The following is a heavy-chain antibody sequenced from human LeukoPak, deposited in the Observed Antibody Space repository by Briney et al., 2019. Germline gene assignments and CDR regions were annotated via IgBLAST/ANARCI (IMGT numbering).Heavy chain of an antibody. CDR3: ARHSDSWRYFDY. CDR2: IHYSWNP. Sequence: PAETLTLTCTVSGGFISRYYWSWLRQPPEGGREWIGYIHYSWNPNYNPSLKGRVIMSVDTSKTQFSLKLSSVTAADTAVYYCARHSDSWRYFDYWGQGTLGTVSS. J-gene: IGHJ4*02. V-gene: IGHV4-59*13. CDR1: GGFISRYY. D-gene: IGHD6-13*01.